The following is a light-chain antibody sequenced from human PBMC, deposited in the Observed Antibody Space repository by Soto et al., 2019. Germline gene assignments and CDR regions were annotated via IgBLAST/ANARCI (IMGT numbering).Light chain of an antibody. Sequence: QSVLTQPPSVSGAPGQRVTISCTGSSSNIGAGYDVHWYQQLPGTAPKLLIYGNSNRPSGVPDRFSGSKSGTSASLVITGLQAEDEADYYCQSYDSSLSGWLFGAGTTLTVL. J-gene: IGLJ3*02. CDR3: QSYDSSLSGWL. V-gene: IGLV1-40*01. CDR2: GNS. CDR1: SSNIGAGYD.